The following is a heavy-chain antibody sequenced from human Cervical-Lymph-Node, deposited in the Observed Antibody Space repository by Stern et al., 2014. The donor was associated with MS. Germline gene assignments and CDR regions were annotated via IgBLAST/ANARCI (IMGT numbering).Heavy chain of an antibody. CDR2: ICHEENKN. CDR1: GFTFSSHV. Sequence: VQLVESGGGVVQPGGSLRLSCAASGFTFSSHVMHWVRQAPGKGLEWVAVICHEENKNAYAVSVKGRVTISRDNANNTLSLQMNSLRAEDTAVYYCVREDGDFDYWGQGTLVTVSS. J-gene: IGHJ4*02. V-gene: IGHV3-30-3*01. D-gene: IGHD2-8*01. CDR3: VREDGDFDY.